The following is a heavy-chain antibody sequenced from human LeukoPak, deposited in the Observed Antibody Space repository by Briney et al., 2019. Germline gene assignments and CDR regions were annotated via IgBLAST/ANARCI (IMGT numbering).Heavy chain of an antibody. Sequence: PSETLSLTCTVSGGSISTYYWSWIRQPPGEGLEWIGSIYYSGSTNYNPSLKSRVTISVDTSKSQFSLKLSSVTAADTAVYYCASTLTTIFGVVTAFDYWGQGTLVTVSS. D-gene: IGHD3-3*01. V-gene: IGHV4-59*01. CDR1: GGSISTYY. CDR3: ASTLTTIFGVVTAFDY. CDR2: IYYSGST. J-gene: IGHJ4*02.